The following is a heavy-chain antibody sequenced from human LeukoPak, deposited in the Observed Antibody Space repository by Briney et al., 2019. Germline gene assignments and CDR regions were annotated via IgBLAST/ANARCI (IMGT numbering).Heavy chain of an antibody. V-gene: IGHV1-18*01. D-gene: IGHD3-3*01. CDR2: ISAYKGNT. CDR1: GYTFTSYD. CDR3: ARGITTDWSGPDYYSMAV. J-gene: IGHJ6*03. Sequence: GASVKVSCKASGYTFTSYDINWVRPATGQGLEWMGWISAYKGNTNYAQKLQGRVTMTTDTSTSTAYMELRSLRSDDTAVYYCARGITTDWSGPDYYSMAVWGKGTPVTLSS.